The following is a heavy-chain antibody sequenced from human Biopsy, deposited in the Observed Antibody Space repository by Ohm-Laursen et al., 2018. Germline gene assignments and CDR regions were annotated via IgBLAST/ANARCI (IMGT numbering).Heavy chain of an antibody. CDR3: AVLYGAFDY. CDR1: GGSFSGYF. V-gene: IGHV4-34*01. CDR2: INHCGNT. J-gene: IGHJ4*02. Sequence: PSQTLSLTCVVSGGSFSGYFCSWIRQPPGKGLEWIGEINHCGNTKYSPSLRSRVSISVDTSKNQFSLNVNSVTAADTAVYYCAVLYGAFDYWGQGQLVSVSA. D-gene: IGHD4/OR15-4a*01.